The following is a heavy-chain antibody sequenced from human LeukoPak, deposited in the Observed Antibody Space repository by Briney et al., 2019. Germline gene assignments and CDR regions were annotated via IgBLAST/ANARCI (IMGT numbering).Heavy chain of an antibody. J-gene: IGHJ3*02. Sequence: PSETLSLTRTFSGGSISSYYWSWIRQPAAGGRECIGHIYTSGSTKYSPSLQSRVTMSLDTSKNQFSLKLSSVTAADTAVYYCARVADYYDSSGYSPGAFDIWGQGTMVTVSS. D-gene: IGHD3-22*01. CDR3: ARVADYYDSSGYSPGAFDI. V-gene: IGHV4-4*07. CDR2: IYTSGST. CDR1: GGSISSYY.